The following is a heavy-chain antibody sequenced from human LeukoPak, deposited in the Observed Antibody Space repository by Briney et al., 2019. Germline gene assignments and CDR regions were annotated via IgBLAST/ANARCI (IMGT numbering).Heavy chain of an antibody. V-gene: IGHV3-9*01. J-gene: IGHJ4*02. CDR2: ISWSSVSI. Sequence: QAGGSLRLSCAASGFTFDDYAMHWVRQAPGKGLEWVSGISWSSVSIDYADSVKGRFTISRDNAKNSLYLQMNSLRAEDTALYYCAKDRYSSSWYYFDYWGQGTLVTVPS. CDR1: GFTFDDYA. D-gene: IGHD6-13*01. CDR3: AKDRYSSSWYYFDY.